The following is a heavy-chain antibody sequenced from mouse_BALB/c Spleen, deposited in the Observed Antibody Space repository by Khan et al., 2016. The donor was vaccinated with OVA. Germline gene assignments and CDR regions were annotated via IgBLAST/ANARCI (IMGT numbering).Heavy chain of an antibody. CDR2: ISSGDTT. J-gene: IGHJ3*01. CDR1: GFTFSNYG. CDR3: ARAYWFAY. V-gene: IGHV5-6-5*01. Sequence: EVELVESGGGLVKPGGSLKLSCAASGFTFSNYGVSWVRQTPEKRLEWVASISSGDTTYYPDSVKGRFTISRDNARNILYLPMSSLRSEDTAMYSCARAYWFAYWGQGTLVTVSA.